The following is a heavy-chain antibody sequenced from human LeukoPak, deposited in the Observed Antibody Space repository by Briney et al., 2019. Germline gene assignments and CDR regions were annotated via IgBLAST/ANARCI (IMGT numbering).Heavy chain of an antibody. Sequence: ASVKVSCKASGGTFSSYAISWVRQAPGQGLEWMGGIIPIFGTANYAQKFQGRVTITADESASTAYMELSSLRPEDTAVYYCARAWGSWDPYHFDYWGQGTLVTVSS. CDR3: ARAWGSWDPYHFDY. CDR2: IIPIFGTA. CDR1: GGTFSSYA. D-gene: IGHD6-13*01. V-gene: IGHV1-69*01. J-gene: IGHJ4*02.